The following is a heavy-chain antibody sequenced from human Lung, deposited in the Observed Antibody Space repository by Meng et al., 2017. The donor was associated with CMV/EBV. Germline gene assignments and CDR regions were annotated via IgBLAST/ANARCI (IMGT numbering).Heavy chain of an antibody. V-gene: IGHV3-23*01. CDR1: GFPFSSYA. Sequence: SGFPFSSYAMSWVRQAPGKGLEWVSSISGSVGNTYYADSVKGRFTISRDNSGDTLYMQMSSLRAEDTAVYYCAREEAMVGYYTNWFDAWGQGALVTVSS. CDR2: ISGSVGNT. CDR3: AREEAMVGYYTNWFDA. J-gene: IGHJ5*02. D-gene: IGHD5-18*01.